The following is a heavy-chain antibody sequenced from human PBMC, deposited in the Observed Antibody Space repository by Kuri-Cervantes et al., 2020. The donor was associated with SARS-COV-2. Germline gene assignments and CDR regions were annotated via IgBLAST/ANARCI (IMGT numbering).Heavy chain of an antibody. V-gene: IGHV3-23*03. CDR2: IYSGGSST. J-gene: IGHJ4*02. Sequence: ETLSLTCAASGFTFSSYAMSWVRQAPGKGLEWVSVIYSGGSSTYYADSVKGRFTISRDNSKNTLYLQMNSLRAEDTAVYYCAKDGDLDYWGQGTLVTVSS. CDR3: AKDGDLDY. CDR1: GFTFSSYA. D-gene: IGHD2-21*01.